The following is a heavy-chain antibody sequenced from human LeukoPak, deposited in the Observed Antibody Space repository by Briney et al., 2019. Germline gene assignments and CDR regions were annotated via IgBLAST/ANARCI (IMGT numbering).Heavy chain of an antibody. Sequence: SETLSLTCTVSGYSIRSGNYWGWIRQPPGKGPEWIGSIYHSGSTYYNPSLKSRVSISVDTSKNQFSLRLSSVTAADTAVYYCARDGDFYYFDYWGQGTLVTVSS. V-gene: IGHV4-38-2*02. CDR1: GYSIRSGNY. J-gene: IGHJ4*02. CDR2: IYHSGST. CDR3: ARDGDFYYFDY.